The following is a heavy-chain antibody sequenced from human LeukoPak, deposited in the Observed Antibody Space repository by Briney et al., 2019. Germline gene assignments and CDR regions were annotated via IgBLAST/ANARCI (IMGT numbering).Heavy chain of an antibody. V-gene: IGHV3-48*03. Sequence: GGSLRLSCAASGFTFSTYEMIWVRQTPGKGLEWVSYFSSSGSIIFYADSVKGRFSISRDNAKNSLYLQMNSLRGKDTAVYYCTTFADFWGGNSFDHWGQGTLVTVSS. J-gene: IGHJ4*02. CDR2: FSSSGSII. CDR1: GFTFSTYE. D-gene: IGHD3-3*01. CDR3: TTFADFWGGNSFDH.